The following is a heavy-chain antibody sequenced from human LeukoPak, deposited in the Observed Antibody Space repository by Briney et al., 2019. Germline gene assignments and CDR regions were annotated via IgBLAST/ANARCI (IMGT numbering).Heavy chain of an antibody. CDR1: GGSISIHY. J-gene: IGHJ4*02. Sequence: SETLSFTCTVSGGSISIHYWSWIRQHPGKGLEWIGYIYYSGSTYYNPSLKSRVTISVDTSKNQFSLKLSSVTAADTAVYYCARDRKYSFSSSWYVSDYWGQGTLVTVSS. CDR3: ARDRKYSFSSSWYVSDY. CDR2: IYYSGST. V-gene: IGHV4-59*06. D-gene: IGHD6-13*01.